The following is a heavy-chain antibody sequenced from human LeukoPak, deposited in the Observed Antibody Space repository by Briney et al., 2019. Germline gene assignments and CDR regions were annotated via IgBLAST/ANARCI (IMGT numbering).Heavy chain of an antibody. D-gene: IGHD2-15*01. CDR1: GYTFTSYG. Sequence: ASVKVSCKASGYTFTSYGISWVRQAPGQGLEWMGWIGAYNGNTNYAQKLQGRVTMTTDTSTSTAYMELRSLRSDDTAVYYCARLSDKGLNCSGGSCYPNWFDPWGQGTLVTVSS. CDR3: ARLSDKGLNCSGGSCYPNWFDP. CDR2: IGAYNGNT. J-gene: IGHJ5*02. V-gene: IGHV1-18*01.